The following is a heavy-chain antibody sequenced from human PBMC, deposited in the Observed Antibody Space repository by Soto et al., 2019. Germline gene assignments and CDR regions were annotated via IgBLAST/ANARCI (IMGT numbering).Heavy chain of an antibody. CDR2: INTAGGIT. Sequence: EVQLLESGGGLVQPGGSLRLSCAASGFSFSSYGMSWVRQAPGKELEWVATINTAGGITYYADSVRGLFTISRDNSKNTLYLQMHSLRAEDTAMYYCAKVIDSSNYATFHYWGQGTLVTVSS. CDR1: GFSFSSYG. D-gene: IGHD4-4*01. CDR3: AKVIDSSNYATFHY. V-gene: IGHV3-23*01. J-gene: IGHJ4*02.